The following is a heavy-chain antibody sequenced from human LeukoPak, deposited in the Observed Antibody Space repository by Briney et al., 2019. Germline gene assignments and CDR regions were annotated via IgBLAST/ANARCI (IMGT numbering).Heavy chain of an antibody. CDR2: IYSGGST. CDR3: ARLGFGGYDYWGTYYYYYGMDV. J-gene: IGHJ6*02. D-gene: IGHD5-12*01. Sequence: GGSLRLSCAASGFTVSSNYMSWVRQAPGKGLEWVSVIYSGGSTYYADSVKGRFTISRDNSKNTLYLQMNSLRAEDTAVYYCARLGFGGYDYWGTYYYYYGMDVWGQGTTVTVSS. CDR1: GFTVSSNY. V-gene: IGHV3-66*01.